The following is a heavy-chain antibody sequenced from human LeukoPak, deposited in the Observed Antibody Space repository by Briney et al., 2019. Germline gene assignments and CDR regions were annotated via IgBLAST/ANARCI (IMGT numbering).Heavy chain of an antibody. J-gene: IGHJ4*02. Sequence: GGSLRLSCAASGFTFSSYVMHWVRQAPGKGLEWVAIISYDGSNEYYADSVKGRFTISRDNSKNTLYLQMNSLRAEDTAVYYCARDVVGAFDYWGQGTLVTVSS. V-gene: IGHV3-30*04. CDR3: ARDVVGAFDY. D-gene: IGHD1-26*01. CDR2: ISYDGSNE. CDR1: GFTFSSYV.